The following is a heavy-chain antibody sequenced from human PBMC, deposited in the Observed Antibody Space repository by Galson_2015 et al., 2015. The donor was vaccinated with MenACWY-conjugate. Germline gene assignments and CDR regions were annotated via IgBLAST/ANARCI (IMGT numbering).Heavy chain of an antibody. CDR1: SSSSYY. D-gene: IGHD3-10*01. Sequence: SSSSYYWGWIRQPPGKGLEWIGSLYYSGSTNYNPSLKSRVTISVDTSKNRFSLKLSSVTAADTAVYYCARHHYGSGSYYYDVIDYWGQGTLVTVSS. J-gene: IGHJ4*02. CDR2: LYYSGST. CDR3: ARHHYGSGSYYYDVIDY. V-gene: IGHV4-39*01.